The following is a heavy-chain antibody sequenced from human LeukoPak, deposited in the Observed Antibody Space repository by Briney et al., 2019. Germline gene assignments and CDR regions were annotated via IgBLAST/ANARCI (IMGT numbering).Heavy chain of an antibody. Sequence: GGSLRLSCAASGFTFEDYTMHWVRQAPGKTLEWVSLISWDGTTYYADAVKGRFTMSRDNSKNALYLQMDTLRSEDTAFYYCVKDLSFESSGYVFDYWGQGTLVTVSS. J-gene: IGHJ4*02. V-gene: IGHV3-43*01. CDR2: ISWDGTT. D-gene: IGHD3-22*01. CDR1: GFTFEDYT. CDR3: VKDLSFESSGYVFDY.